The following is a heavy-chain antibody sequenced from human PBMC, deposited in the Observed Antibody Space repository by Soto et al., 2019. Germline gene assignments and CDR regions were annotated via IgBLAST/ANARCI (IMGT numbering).Heavy chain of an antibody. CDR3: ASYSSSSGKIDY. CDR2: ISGSGGST. J-gene: IGHJ4*02. D-gene: IGHD6-6*01. V-gene: IGHV3-23*01. Sequence: GGSLRLSCAASGFTFSSYAMSWVRQAPGKGLEWVSAISGSGGSTYYADSVKGRFTISRDNSKNTLYLQMNSLRAEDTAVYYCASYSSSSGKIDYWGQGTLVTVSS. CDR1: GFTFSSYA.